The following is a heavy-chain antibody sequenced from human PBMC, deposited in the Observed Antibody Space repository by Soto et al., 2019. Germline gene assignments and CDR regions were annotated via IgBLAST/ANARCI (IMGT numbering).Heavy chain of an antibody. CDR3: ARGGSSTDNGIDV. D-gene: IGHD6-13*01. CDR2: ISSRSYTI. V-gene: IGHV3-48*02. Sequence: EVKLVESGGDLVQPGGSLRLSCAASGFTFSTYSMNWVRQAPGKGLEWVSYISSRSYTIYYVDSVKGRFTISRDNAKNSFYLQMNILRDENTAVYYCARGGSSTDNGIDVWGQGTTVTVSS. J-gene: IGHJ6*02. CDR1: GFTFSTYS.